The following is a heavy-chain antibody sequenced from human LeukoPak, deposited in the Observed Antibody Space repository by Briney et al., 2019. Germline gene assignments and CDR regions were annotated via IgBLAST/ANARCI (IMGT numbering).Heavy chain of an antibody. CDR3: VRVAWYDPDGGAFDM. CDR2: INSDGSTS. J-gene: IGHJ3*02. CDR1: GFTFSKSW. D-gene: IGHD3-16*01. Sequence: GGSLRLSCAASGFTFSKSWMVWVRQAPGKGLLCVSRINSDGSTSFYADSVKGRFAISRDNAKNTLFLQMNSLRGEDTALYYCVRVAWYDPDGGAFDMWGQGTMVTVSA. V-gene: IGHV3-74*01.